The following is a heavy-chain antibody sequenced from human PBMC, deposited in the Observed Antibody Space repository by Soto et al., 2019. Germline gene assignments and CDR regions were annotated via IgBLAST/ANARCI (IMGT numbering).Heavy chain of an antibody. V-gene: IGHV3-23*01. CDR2: ISGSGGST. CDR3: AIPIVVVVAATQDNFDY. CDR1: GFTFSSYA. D-gene: IGHD2-15*01. J-gene: IGHJ4*02. Sequence: SLRLSCAASGFTFSSYAMSWVRQAPGKGLEWVSAISGSGGSTYYADSVKGRFTISRDNSKNTLYLQMNSLRAEDTAVYYCAIPIVVVVAATQDNFDYWGQGTLVTVSS.